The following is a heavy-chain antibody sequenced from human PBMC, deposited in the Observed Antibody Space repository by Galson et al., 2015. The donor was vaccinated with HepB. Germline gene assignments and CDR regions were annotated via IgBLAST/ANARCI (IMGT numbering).Heavy chain of an antibody. CDR1: GFTFSNYG. CDR2: LIYDGSYK. Sequence: SLRLSCAASGFTFSNYGMHWVRQAPGKGLEWVAFLIYDGSYKFYADSVKGRFTISRDNSQNMMYLQMNSLRAEDTAVYYCARDAMGRGSGSYSAFDYWGQGTLVTVSS. CDR3: ARDAMGRGSGSYSAFDY. D-gene: IGHD1-26*01. V-gene: IGHV3-30*03. J-gene: IGHJ4*02.